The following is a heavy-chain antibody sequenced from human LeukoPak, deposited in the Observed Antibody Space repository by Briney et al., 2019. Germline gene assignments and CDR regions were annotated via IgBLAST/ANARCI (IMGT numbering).Heavy chain of an antibody. V-gene: IGHV5-51*01. Sequence: GESLKISCKGSGYSFTSYWIAWVRQLPGKGLEWMGIIYPGDSDTRYRPSFQGQVTISVARSISTAYLQWSSLKASDTAMYYCARTRMDGYCSYNSCWDAFDIWGQGTRVTVSS. CDR1: GYSFTSYW. J-gene: IGHJ3*02. CDR2: IYPGDSDT. CDR3: ARTRMDGYCSYNSCWDAFDI. D-gene: IGHD2-15*01.